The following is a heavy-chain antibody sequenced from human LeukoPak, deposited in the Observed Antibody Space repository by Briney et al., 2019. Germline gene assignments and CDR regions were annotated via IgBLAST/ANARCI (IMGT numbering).Heavy chain of an antibody. CDR2: IWNDASRR. Sequence: GGSLRLSCAASGFTFGSSIMYWVRQAPGKGLEWVAGIWNDASRRHYADSVKGRFTISRDNAKNSLYLQMNSLRAEDTAVYYCARVVVAATRYYFDYWGQGTLVTVSS. J-gene: IGHJ4*02. CDR3: ARVVVAATRYYFDY. D-gene: IGHD2-15*01. CDR1: GFTFGSSI. V-gene: IGHV3-33*01.